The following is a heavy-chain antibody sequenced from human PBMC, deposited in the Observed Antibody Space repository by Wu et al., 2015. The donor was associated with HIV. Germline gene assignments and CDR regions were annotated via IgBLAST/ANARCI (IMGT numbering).Heavy chain of an antibody. V-gene: IGHV1-69*18. J-gene: IGHJ6*02. CDR3: ARESNRGYGSGSYYNQGSYGMDV. CDR2: IIPIFGTA. CDR1: GGTFSSYA. D-gene: IGHD3-10*01. Sequence: QVQLVQSGAEVKKPGSSVKVSCKASGGTFSSYAISWVRQAPGQGLEWMGRIIPIFGTANYAQKFQGRVTITADESTSTAYMELSSLRSEDTAVYYCARESNRGYGSGSYYNQGSYGMDVWGQGTTVTVSS.